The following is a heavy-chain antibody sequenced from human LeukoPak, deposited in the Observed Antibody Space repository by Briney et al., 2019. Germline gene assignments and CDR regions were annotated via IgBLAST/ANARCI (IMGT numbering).Heavy chain of an antibody. D-gene: IGHD1-26*01. CDR2: VYTSGST. V-gene: IGHV4-4*07. CDR3: ARENSGSYREFDY. J-gene: IGHJ4*02. CDR1: GGSISSYY. Sequence: SETLSLTCTVSGGSISSYYWSWIRQPAGKGLEWIGRVYTSGSTNYNASLKSRVSMSVDTSKNQFSLKLSSVTAADTAVFYCARENSGSYREFDYWGQGTLVTVSS.